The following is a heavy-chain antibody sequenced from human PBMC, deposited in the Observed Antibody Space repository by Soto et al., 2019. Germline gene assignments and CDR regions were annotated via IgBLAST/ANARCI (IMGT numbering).Heavy chain of an antibody. Sequence: QVQLQESGPGRVKPSETLSLTCTVSGGSVRSGSFYWSWIRQAPGKGLEWIGYIYYTGRTSYNPSLKSRVTISMDLSRNHCALKRTSVTAADTAIYYCARDSTAFVFDYWGQGALVTVSS. D-gene: IGHD2-2*01. CDR3: ARDSTAFVFDY. CDR2: IYYTGRT. J-gene: IGHJ4*02. V-gene: IGHV4-61*03. CDR1: GGSVRSGSFY.